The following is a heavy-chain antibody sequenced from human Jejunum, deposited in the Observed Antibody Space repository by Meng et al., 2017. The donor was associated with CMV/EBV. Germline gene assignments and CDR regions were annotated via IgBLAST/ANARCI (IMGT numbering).Heavy chain of an antibody. CDR1: GYTFTSYA. V-gene: IGHV7-4-1*02. CDR2: IDPNTGNP. Sequence: GSKLKTPGPSAQVSFRPSGYTFTSYAINWVRQAPGQGPDWMGWIDPNTGNPTYDQGFTGRFVFSLDTSVSTAYLQINSLRADDTAVYYCARDSPLDGYSLLDYWGQGTLVTVSS. CDR3: ARDSPLDGYSLLDY. D-gene: IGHD5-24*01. J-gene: IGHJ4*02.